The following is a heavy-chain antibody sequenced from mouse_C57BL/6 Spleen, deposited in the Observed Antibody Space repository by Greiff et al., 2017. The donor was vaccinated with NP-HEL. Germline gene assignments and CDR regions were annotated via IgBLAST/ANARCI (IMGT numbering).Heavy chain of an antibody. CDR1: GYTFTDYY. CDR2: IYPGSGNT. V-gene: IGHV1-76*01. J-gene: IGHJ3*01. Sequence: QVQLQQSGAELVRPGASVKLSCKASGYTFTDYYINWVKQRPGQGLEWIARIYPGSGNTYYNEKFKGKATLTAEKSSSTAYMQLSSLTSEDSAVYFCAREGYGSSPAWFAYWGQGTLVTVSA. CDR3: AREGYGSSPAWFAY. D-gene: IGHD1-1*01.